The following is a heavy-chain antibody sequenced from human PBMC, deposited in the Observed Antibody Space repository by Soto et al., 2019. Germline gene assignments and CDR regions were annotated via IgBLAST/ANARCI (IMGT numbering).Heavy chain of an antibody. V-gene: IGHV3-74*01. CDR1: GFTFSGDW. J-gene: IGHJ4*02. CDR2: INMDGSST. CDR3: ARGPRGLYHHDY. Sequence: GGSLRLSCAASGFTFSGDWMHWVRQGAGKGLVWVSRINMDGSSTNYADSVKGRFTISRDNAQNTLSLQLNSLSVDDTAVYYCARGPRGLYHHDYWGQGALVTVSS. D-gene: IGHD2-2*01.